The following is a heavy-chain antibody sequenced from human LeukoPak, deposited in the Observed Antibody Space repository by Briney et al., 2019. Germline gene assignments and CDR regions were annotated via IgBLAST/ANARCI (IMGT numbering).Heavy chain of an antibody. CDR2: MSTNGRYI. J-gene: IGHJ3*02. CDR3: AREDSEAFDI. D-gene: IGHD3-10*01. V-gene: IGHV3-21*01. CDR1: GFSFTTYT. Sequence: GGCLRLSCEASGFSFTTYTMNWVRQAPGKGLEWVSSMSTNGRYIYYADSVKGRFTIFRDNAKNSLYLQMNSLRAEDTALYYCAREDSEAFDIWGQGTMVTVSS.